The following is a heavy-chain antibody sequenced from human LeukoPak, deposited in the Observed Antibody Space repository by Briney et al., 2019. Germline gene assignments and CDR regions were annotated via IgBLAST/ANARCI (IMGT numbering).Heavy chain of an antibody. V-gene: IGHV3-23*01. CDR3: AKDVWFGELLLFRAGAFDI. CDR1: GFTFSSYA. Sequence: GGSLRLSCAASGFTFSSYAMSWVRQAPGKGLEWVSAISGSGGSTYYADSVKGRFTISRDNSKNTLHLQMNSLRAEDTAVYYCAKDVWFGELLLFRAGAFDIWGQGTMVTVSS. CDR2: ISGSGGST. D-gene: IGHD3-10*01. J-gene: IGHJ3*02.